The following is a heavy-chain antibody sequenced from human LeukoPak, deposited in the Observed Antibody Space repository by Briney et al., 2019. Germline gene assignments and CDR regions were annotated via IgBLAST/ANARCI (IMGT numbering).Heavy chain of an antibody. CDR2: ISASGGGT. CDR1: GFTFSSYA. V-gene: IGHV3-23*01. D-gene: IGHD2-2*01. CDR3: AKGRSTSWKASYYFDY. J-gene: IGHJ4*02. Sequence: GGSLRLSCAASGFTFSSYAMTWVRQAPGKGLEWVSVISASGGGTSYADSVKGRFTISRDNSKNTLYLQMNSLRVEDTAIYYCAKGRSTSWKASYYFDYWGQGTLVTVSP.